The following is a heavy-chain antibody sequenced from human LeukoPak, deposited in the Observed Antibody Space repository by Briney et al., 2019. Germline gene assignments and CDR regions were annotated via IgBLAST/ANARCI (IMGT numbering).Heavy chain of an antibody. CDR3: ASSIAVAGTWYYYYYYGMDV. J-gene: IGHJ6*02. D-gene: IGHD6-19*01. CDR1: GGTFSSYA. CDR2: IIPILGIA. V-gene: IGHV1-69*04. Sequence: SVKVSCKASGGTFSSYAISWVRQAPGQGLEWMGRIIPILGIANYAQKFQGRVTITADKSTSTAYMELSSLRSEDTAVYYCASSIAVAGTWYYYYYYGMDVWGQGTTVTVSS.